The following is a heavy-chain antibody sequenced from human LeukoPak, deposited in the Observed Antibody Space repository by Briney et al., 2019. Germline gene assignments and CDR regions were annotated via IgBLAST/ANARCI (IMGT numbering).Heavy chain of an antibody. V-gene: IGHV3-23*01. J-gene: IGHJ6*03. Sequence: GGSLRLSCAASGFSLSSYAMSWVRQAPGKGLEWVSAISSTDAGTYHADSVRGRFTISRDNAKNSLYLQMNSLRAEDTAVYYCARVPDTTYYYYYYMDVWGKGTTVTISS. CDR1: GFSLSSYA. CDR3: ARVPDTTYYYYYYMDV. CDR2: ISSTDAGT. D-gene: IGHD5-18*01.